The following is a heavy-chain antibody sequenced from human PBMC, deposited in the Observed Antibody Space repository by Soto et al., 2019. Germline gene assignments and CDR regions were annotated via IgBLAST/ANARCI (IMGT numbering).Heavy chain of an antibody. Sequence: GGSLRLSCAASGFTFSDYYMSWIGQSPGKGLEWVSYISSSGSTIYYADSVKGRFTISRDNAKNSLYLQMNSLRAEDTAVYYCATDLPYRPTTFDYWGQGTLVTVSS. D-gene: IGHD3-16*02. V-gene: IGHV3-11*01. J-gene: IGHJ4*02. CDR1: GFTFSDYY. CDR3: ATDLPYRPTTFDY. CDR2: ISSSGSTI.